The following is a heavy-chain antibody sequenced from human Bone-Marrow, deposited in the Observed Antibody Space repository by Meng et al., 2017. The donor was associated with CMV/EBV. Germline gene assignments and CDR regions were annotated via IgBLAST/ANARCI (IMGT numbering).Heavy chain of an antibody. V-gene: IGHV4-31*03. D-gene: IGHD1-1*01. Sequence: SETLSLTCTVSGGSISSGGYYWSWIRQHPGKGLEWIGYIYYSGSTYYNPSLKSRVTISVDTSKNQFSLKLSSVTAADTAVYYCARLSQQPDWKWFDPWGQGTLVTVSS. CDR2: IYYSGST. J-gene: IGHJ5*02. CDR3: ARLSQQPDWKWFDP. CDR1: GGSISSGGYY.